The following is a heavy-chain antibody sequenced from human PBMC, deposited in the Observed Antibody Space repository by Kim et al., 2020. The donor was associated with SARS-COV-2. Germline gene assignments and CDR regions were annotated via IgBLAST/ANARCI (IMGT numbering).Heavy chain of an antibody. CDR1: GYTFTSYA. V-gene: IGHV1-3*01. J-gene: IGHJ5*02. CDR2: INAGNGNT. CDR3: AREGGLLLWFGELFPEKYNWFDP. D-gene: IGHD3-10*01. Sequence: ASVKVSCKASGYTFTSYAMHWVRQAPGQRLEWMGWINAGNGNTKYSQKFQGRVTITRDTSASTAYMELSSLRSEDTAVYYCAREGGLLLWFGELFPEKYNWFDPWGQGTLVTVSS.